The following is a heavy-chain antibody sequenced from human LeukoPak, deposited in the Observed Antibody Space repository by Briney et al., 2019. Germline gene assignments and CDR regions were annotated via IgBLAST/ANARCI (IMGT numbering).Heavy chain of an antibody. V-gene: IGHV4-4*07. CDR2: IYTSGST. CDR3: ARVSYGSGSYKIDP. D-gene: IGHD3-10*01. CDR1: GGSISSYY. J-gene: IGHJ5*02. Sequence: KPSETLSLTCTVSGGSISSYYWSWIRQPAGKGLEWIGRIYTSGSTNYNPSLKSRVTMSVDTSKNQFSLKLSSVTAADTAVYYCARVSYGSGSYKIDPWGQGTLVTVSS.